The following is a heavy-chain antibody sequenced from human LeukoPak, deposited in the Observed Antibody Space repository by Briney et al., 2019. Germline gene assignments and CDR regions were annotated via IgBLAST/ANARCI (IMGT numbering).Heavy chain of an antibody. CDR1: GGSISSGGYY. V-gene: IGHV4-31*03. CDR3: ARDRDTAMAPGAFDI. D-gene: IGHD5-18*01. Sequence: PLETLSLTCTVSGGSISSGGYYWSWIRQHPGKGLEWIGYIYYSGSTYYNPSLKSRVTISVDTSKNQFSLKLSSVTAADTAVYYCARDRDTAMAPGAFDIWGQGTMVTVSS. J-gene: IGHJ3*02. CDR2: IYYSGST.